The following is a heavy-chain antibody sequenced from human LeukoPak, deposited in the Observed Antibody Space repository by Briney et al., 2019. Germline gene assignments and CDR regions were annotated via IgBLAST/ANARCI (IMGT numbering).Heavy chain of an antibody. Sequence: GGSLRLSCAASGFTFSNYGMHWVRQAPGQGLEWVAVISYDGGLQYYAGSVRGRFTISRDNSDNTLYLQMNSLRAEDTAVYCGAKETTERTARSFDYGGQGTLVTVSS. CDR2: ISYDGGLQ. CDR3: AKETTERTARSFDY. CDR1: GFTFSNYG. J-gene: IGHJ4*02. D-gene: IGHD2-21*02. V-gene: IGHV3-30*18.